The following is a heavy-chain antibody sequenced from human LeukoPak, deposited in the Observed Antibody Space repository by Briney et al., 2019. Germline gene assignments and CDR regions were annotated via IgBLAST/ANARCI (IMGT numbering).Heavy chain of an antibody. CDR1: GFTFSIYA. J-gene: IGHJ4*02. CDR3: VKDRCDRATCPEV. V-gene: IGHV3-23*01. D-gene: IGHD1-14*01. CDR2: ISNSGDST. Sequence: GGSLRLSCAASGFTFSIYAVSWVRQAPGEGLQWVSGISNSGDSTYYLDSVKGRFTISRDNSKNTLHLQMSSLRAEDTALYYCVKDRCDRATCPEVWGQGTLVTVSS.